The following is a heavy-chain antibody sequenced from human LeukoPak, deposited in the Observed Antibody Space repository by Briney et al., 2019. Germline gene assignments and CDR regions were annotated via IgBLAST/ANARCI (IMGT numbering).Heavy chain of an antibody. CDR1: GGSISSSSYY. Sequence: SETLSLTCTVSGGSISSSSYYWGWIRQPPGKGLEWIGSIYYSGSTNYNPSLKSRVTISVDTSKNQFSLKLSSVTAADTAVYYCAREGVADSVPGMDVWGQGTTVTVSS. D-gene: IGHD6-19*01. CDR2: IYYSGST. CDR3: AREGVADSVPGMDV. V-gene: IGHV4-39*07. J-gene: IGHJ6*02.